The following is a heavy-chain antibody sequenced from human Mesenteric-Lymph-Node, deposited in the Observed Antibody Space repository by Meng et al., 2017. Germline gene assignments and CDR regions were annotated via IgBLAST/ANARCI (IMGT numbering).Heavy chain of an antibody. Sequence: GESLKISCQCSEDNFRHYWLAWVRQMPGKGLECMGIILPADSSTRYSPSFQGQVTISADKSINTAYLHWSSLRASDTAMYYCARVGYCNATSCYIGNPFYYWGQGTLVTVSS. D-gene: IGHD2-2*03. CDR2: ILPADSST. CDR3: ARVGYCNATSCYIGNPFYY. CDR1: EDNFRHYW. J-gene: IGHJ4*02. V-gene: IGHV5-51*01.